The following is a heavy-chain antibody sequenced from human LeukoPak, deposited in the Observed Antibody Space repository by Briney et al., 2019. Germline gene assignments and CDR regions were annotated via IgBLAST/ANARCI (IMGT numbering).Heavy chain of an antibody. Sequence: PGVSLRLSCAASGFTFSSYDMHWVRQATGKGLEWVSVIGTSGDTYYAGSVKGRFTISRENAKNSLYLQMNSLTAGDTAVYFCSRVGSSGWPNYFDSWGQGTLVTVSS. J-gene: IGHJ4*02. CDR3: SRVGSSGWPNYFDS. CDR1: GFTFSSYD. CDR2: IGTSGDT. D-gene: IGHD6-19*01. V-gene: IGHV3-13*04.